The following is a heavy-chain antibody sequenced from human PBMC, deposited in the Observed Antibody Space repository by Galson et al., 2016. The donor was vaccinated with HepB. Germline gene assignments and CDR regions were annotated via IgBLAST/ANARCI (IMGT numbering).Heavy chain of an antibody. J-gene: IGHJ4*02. CDR3: ARDIGDCSSGTCYSDYLDY. CDR2: ISGSDGST. CDR1: GFTFSSCP. Sequence: SLRLSCAASGFTFSSCPMSWVRQAPGKGLEWASAISGSDGSTYYADSVKGRFTISRDNSKNTLYLQMSSLRAEDSAVYYCARDIGDCSSGTCYSDYLDYWGQGTLVAVSS. V-gene: IGHV3-23*01. D-gene: IGHD2-15*01.